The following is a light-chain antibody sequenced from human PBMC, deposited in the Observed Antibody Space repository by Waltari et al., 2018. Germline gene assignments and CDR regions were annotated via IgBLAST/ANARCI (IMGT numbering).Light chain of an antibody. CDR2: RNN. J-gene: IGLJ2*01. CDR3: AAWDDSLSGVV. V-gene: IGLV1-47*01. Sequence: QSVLTQPPSASGTPGQRVTIPCSGRSSNIGSNYVYWYQQPPGTAPKLLIYRNNQRPSGFPDRFSGSKSGTSASLAISGLRSEDEADYYCAAWDDSLSGVVFGGGTKLTVL. CDR1: SSNIGSNY.